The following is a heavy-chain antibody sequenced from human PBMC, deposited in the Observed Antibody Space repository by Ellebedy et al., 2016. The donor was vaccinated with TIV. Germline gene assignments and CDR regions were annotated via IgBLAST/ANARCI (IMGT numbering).Heavy chain of an antibody. CDR3: ARGIDCSSTSCKSY. D-gene: IGHD2-2*01. Sequence: AASVKVSCKASGYTFTGYYMHWVRQAPGQGLEWMGWINPNSGGTNYAQKFQGRVTMTSDTSISTAYMELSRLRSDDTAVYYCARGIDCSSTSCKSYWGQGTLVTVSS. CDR2: INPNSGGT. V-gene: IGHV1-2*02. J-gene: IGHJ4*02. CDR1: GYTFTGYY.